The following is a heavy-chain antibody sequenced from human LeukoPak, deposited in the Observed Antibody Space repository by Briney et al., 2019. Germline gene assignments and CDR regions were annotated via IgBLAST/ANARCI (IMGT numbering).Heavy chain of an antibody. D-gene: IGHD2-15*01. CDR3: AKGTGGLDY. V-gene: IGHV3-9*01. CDR2: ISWNSGSI. CDR1: GFTFDDYA. J-gene: IGHJ4*02. Sequence: GGSLRLSCAASGFTFDDYAMHWVRQAPGKGLEWVSGISWNSGSIGYADSVKGRFTISRDNAKNSLYLQMNSLRAEDTALYYCAKGTGGLDYWGQGTLVTVSS.